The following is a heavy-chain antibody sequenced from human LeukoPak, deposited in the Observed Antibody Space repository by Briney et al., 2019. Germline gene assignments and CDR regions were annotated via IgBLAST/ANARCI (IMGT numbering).Heavy chain of an antibody. V-gene: IGHV4-34*01. CDR1: GGSFSGYY. D-gene: IGHD6-13*01. CDR3: ASVNIAAAGTESTAYFDY. CDR2: INHSGST. Sequence: TSETLSLTCAVYGGSFSGYYWSWIRQPPGKGLEWIGEINHSGSTNYNPSLKSRVTISVDTSKNQFSLKLSSVTAADTAVYYCASVNIAAAGTESTAYFDYWGQGTLVTVSS. J-gene: IGHJ4*02.